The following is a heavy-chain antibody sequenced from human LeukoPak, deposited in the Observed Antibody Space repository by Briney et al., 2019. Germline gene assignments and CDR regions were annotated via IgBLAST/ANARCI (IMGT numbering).Heavy chain of an antibody. CDR3: ARVFALYDFWSGYYLAGFDP. CDR2: INHSGST. D-gene: IGHD3-3*01. V-gene: IGHV4-34*01. CDR1: GGSFSGYY. Sequence: PSETLSLTCAVYGGSFSGYYWSWIRQPPGKGLEWIGEINHSGSTNYNPSLKSRVTISVDTSKNQFSLKLSSVTAADTAVYYCARVFALYDFWSGYYLAGFDPWGQGTLVTVSS. J-gene: IGHJ5*02.